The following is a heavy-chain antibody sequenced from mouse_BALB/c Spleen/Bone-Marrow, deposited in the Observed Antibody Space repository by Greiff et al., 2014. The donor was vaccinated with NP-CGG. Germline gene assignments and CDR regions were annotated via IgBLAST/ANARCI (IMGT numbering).Heavy chain of an antibody. J-gene: IGHJ3*01. D-gene: IGHD1-1*01. CDR1: GYTFTSYY. CDR3: ARDYYGSSSSAY. CDR2: IYPGNVNT. V-gene: IGHV1S56*01. Sequence: VQLQQSGPELVKPGASVRISCKASGYTFTSYYIHWVKQRPGQGLEWIGWIYPGNVNTKYNEKFKGKATLTADKSSSTAYMQLSSLTSEDSAVYFCARDYYGSSSSAYWGQGTLVTVSA.